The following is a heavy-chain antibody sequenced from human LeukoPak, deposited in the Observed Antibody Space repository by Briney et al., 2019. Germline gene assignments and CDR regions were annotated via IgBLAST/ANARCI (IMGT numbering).Heavy chain of an antibody. CDR2: FSNTGST. CDR3: AKDYYDFWSGFDS. Sequence: GGSLRLSCAASGFTFGSHAMSWVRQAPGKGLEWVSTFSNTGSTYYADSVKGRFTISRDNSTDTLYLQMNSLRAEDTAIYYCAKDYYDFWSGFDSWGQGTLVTVSP. V-gene: IGHV3-23*01. D-gene: IGHD3-3*01. J-gene: IGHJ4*02. CDR1: GFTFGSHA.